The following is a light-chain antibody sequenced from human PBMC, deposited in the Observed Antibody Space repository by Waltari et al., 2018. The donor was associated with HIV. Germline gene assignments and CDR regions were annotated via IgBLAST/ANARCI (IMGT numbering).Light chain of an antibody. Sequence: QSALTQPASVSGSPGQSITISCTGTSSDVGGYNYVSWYQKHPGKDPKLSIYDVSKRPSGVPIRCSASKFGNTASLTISWLQAEDEADYCGSSYTSSSTLGVFGGGTKLTVL. CDR1: SSDVGGYNY. CDR3: SSYTSSSTLGV. CDR2: DVS. V-gene: IGLV2-14*01. J-gene: IGLJ3*02.